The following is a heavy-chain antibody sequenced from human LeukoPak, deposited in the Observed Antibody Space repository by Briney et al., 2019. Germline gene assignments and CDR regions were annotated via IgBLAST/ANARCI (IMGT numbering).Heavy chain of an antibody. CDR1: GFTFSSYW. Sequence: GGSLRLSCAASGFTFSSYWMSWVRQAPGKGLEWVANIKQDGSEKYYVDSVKGRFTISRDNAKNSLYLQMNSLRAEDTAVYYCARCIAAAGRENYYYYYYMDVWGKGTTVTVSS. CDR2: IKQDGSEK. V-gene: IGHV3-7*01. D-gene: IGHD6-13*01. J-gene: IGHJ6*03. CDR3: ARCIAAAGRENYYYYYYMDV.